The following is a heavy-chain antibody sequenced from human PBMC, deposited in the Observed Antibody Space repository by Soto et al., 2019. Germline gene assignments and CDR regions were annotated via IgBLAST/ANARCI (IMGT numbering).Heavy chain of an antibody. CDR1: GYSFTSYW. CDR3: AANLVVTATHYYGMDV. D-gene: IGHD2-21*02. V-gene: IGHV5-10-1*01. Sequence: GESLKISCKGSGYSFTSYWISWVRQMPGKGLEWMGRIDPSDSYTNYSPSFQGHVTISADKSISPAYLQWSSLKASDTAMYYCAANLVVTATHYYGMDVWGQGTTVTVSS. CDR2: IDPSDSYT. J-gene: IGHJ6*02.